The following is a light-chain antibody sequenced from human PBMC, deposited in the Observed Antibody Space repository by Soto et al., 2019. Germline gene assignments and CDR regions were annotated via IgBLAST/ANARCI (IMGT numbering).Light chain of an antibody. CDR1: QSVSSSY. CDR2: GAS. Sequence: EIVLTQSPGTLSLSPGERATLSCRASQSVSSSYLAWYQQKPGQAPRLLIYGASSRDTGIPYRFSGSGSGTDFTLTISSLQPEDFAMYYCQQVGSSPITFGQGTRLEIK. V-gene: IGKV3-20*01. CDR3: QQVGSSPIT. J-gene: IGKJ5*01.